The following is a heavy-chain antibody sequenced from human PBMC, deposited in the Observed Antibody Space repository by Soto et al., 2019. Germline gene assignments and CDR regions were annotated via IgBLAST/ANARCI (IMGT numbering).Heavy chain of an antibody. J-gene: IGHJ5*02. CDR2: ISGSGGST. Sequence: GGSLRLSCAASGFTFSSYAMSWVRQAPGKGLEWVSAISGSGGSTYYADSVKGRFTISRDNSKNTLYLQMNSLRAEDTAVYYCAKDGFGTIRWNWGSFDPWGQGTLVTVSS. D-gene: IGHD5-12*01. CDR3: AKDGFGTIRWNWGSFDP. V-gene: IGHV3-23*01. CDR1: GFTFSSYA.